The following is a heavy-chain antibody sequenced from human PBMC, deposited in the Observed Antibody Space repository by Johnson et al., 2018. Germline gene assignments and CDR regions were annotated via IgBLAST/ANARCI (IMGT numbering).Heavy chain of an antibody. CDR3: ARSRSSVHAFDI. CDR1: GFTFDDYG. D-gene: IGHD2-2*01. J-gene: IGHJ3*02. CDR2: INWNGGST. Sequence: EVQLVESGGGVVRPGGSLRLSCAASGFTFDDYGMSWVRQAPGKGLEWVSGINWNGGSTGYADSVKGRFTISRDNGKHSLYLQMNSLRAEETALYYCARSRSSVHAFDIWGQGTMVTVSS. V-gene: IGHV3-20*04.